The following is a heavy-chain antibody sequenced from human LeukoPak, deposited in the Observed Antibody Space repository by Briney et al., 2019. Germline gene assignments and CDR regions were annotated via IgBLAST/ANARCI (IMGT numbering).Heavy chain of an antibody. Sequence: GGSLRLSCAASGFTFSSYSMDWVRQAPGKGLEWVSLISRGGDYIYYADSVKGRFTISRDNATNSLYLQMNSLRAEDTAVYYCARQYCSGGSCYLTTDYWGQGTLVTVSS. CDR2: ISRGGDYI. CDR3: ARQYCSGGSCYLTTDY. V-gene: IGHV3-21*01. CDR1: GFTFSSYS. D-gene: IGHD2-15*01. J-gene: IGHJ4*02.